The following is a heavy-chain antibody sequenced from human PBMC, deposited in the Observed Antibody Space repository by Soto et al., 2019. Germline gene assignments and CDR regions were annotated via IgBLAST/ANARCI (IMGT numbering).Heavy chain of an antibody. CDR3: APRKSGSFNIGAFDI. CDR2: ISKNGIDI. Sequence: GGSLRLSCAASGFSFSTYEMNWVRQAPGKGLEWVSYISKNGIDIYYADSVKGRFTISRDNANNSLFLQMNSLRAEDTAVYYCAPRKSGSFNIGAFDIWGQGTMVTVSS. CDR1: GFSFSTYE. V-gene: IGHV3-48*03. D-gene: IGHD3-10*01. J-gene: IGHJ3*02.